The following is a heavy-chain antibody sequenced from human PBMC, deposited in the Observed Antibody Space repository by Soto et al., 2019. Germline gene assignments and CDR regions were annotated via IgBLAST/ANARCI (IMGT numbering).Heavy chain of an antibody. V-gene: IGHV3-23*01. CDR3: ANSVWVWYVRGPIDDY. D-gene: IGHD3-10*01. CDR1: GFTFSSYA. CDR2: ISGSGGST. Sequence: GGSLRLSCAASGFTFSSYAMSWVRQAPGKGLEWVSAISGSGGSTYYADSVKGRFTISRDNSKNTLYLQMNSLRAEDTAVYYCANSVWVWYVRGPIDDYWGQGTLVTVSS. J-gene: IGHJ4*02.